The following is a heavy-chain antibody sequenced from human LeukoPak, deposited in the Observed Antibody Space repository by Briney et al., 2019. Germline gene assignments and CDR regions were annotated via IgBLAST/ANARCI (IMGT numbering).Heavy chain of an antibody. V-gene: IGHV4-34*01. J-gene: IGHJ6*04. CDR2: INHSGST. CDR1: GGSFSGYY. D-gene: IGHD3-22*01. CDR3: AREGIGRYYDSSGYFV. Sequence: SSETLSLTCAVYGGSFSGYYWSWIRQPPGKGLEWIGEINHSGSTNYNPSLKSRVTISVDTSKNQFSLKLSSVTAADTAVYYCAREGIGRYYDSSGYFVWGKGTTVTVSS.